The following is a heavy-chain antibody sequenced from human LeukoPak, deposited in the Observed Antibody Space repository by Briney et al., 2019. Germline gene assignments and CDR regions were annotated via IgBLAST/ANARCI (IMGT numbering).Heavy chain of an antibody. D-gene: IGHD3-10*01. V-gene: IGHV1-24*01. J-gene: IGHJ4*02. CDR2: FDPEDGET. Sequence: ASVKVSCKVSGYTLTELSMHWVRQAPGKGLEWMGGFDPEDGETIYAQKFQGRVTMTEDTSTDTAYMELSSLRSEDTAVYYCATGVDHYGSGIPFDYWGQGTLVTVSS. CDR1: GYTLTELS. CDR3: ATGVDHYGSGIPFDY.